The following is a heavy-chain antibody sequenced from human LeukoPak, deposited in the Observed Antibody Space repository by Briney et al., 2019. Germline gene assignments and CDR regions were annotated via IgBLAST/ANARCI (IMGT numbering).Heavy chain of an antibody. J-gene: IGHJ4*02. D-gene: IGHD3-22*01. CDR2: IRYDGSNK. CDR1: GFTFSSYG. V-gene: IGHV3-30*02. CDR3: AKDNLYYYDSSGYYPSHY. Sequence: GGSLRLACAASGFTFSSYGMHWVRQAPGKGLEWVAFIRYDGSNKYYADSVKGRFTISRDNSQTTMYLQMNSLRAEDTAVYYCAKDNLYYYDSSGYYPSHYWGQGTLVTVSS.